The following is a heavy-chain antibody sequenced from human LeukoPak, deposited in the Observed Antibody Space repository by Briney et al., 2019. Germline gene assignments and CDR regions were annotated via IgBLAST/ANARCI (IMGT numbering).Heavy chain of an antibody. CDR1: GCALSSNY. Sequence: PGGSLRLSCAGSGCALSSNYMSWVRQAPGKGVEGVSVIYSGGGRYYTNSVKGRFTISRDNSKTTLYLQMNSLRAEDTAVYYCARGARYYDSSGYYHDAFDIWGQGTMVTVSS. CDR2: IYSGGGR. J-gene: IGHJ3*02. CDR3: ARGARYYDSSGYYHDAFDI. D-gene: IGHD3-22*01. V-gene: IGHV3-53*01.